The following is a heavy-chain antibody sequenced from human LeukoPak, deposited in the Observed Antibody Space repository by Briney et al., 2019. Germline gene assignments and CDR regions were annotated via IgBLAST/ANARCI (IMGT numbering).Heavy chain of an antibody. V-gene: IGHV5-51*01. D-gene: IGHD3-9*01. CDR3: ARGVRYFDWQFDY. J-gene: IGHJ4*02. Sequence: GESLKISCKGSGYSFTSYWIGWVRQMPGKGLEWMGIIYPGDSDTRYSPSFQGQVTISADKSTSTAYLQWSSLKASDTATYYCARGVRYFDWQFDYWGQGTLVTVSS. CDR2: IYPGDSDT. CDR1: GYSFTSYW.